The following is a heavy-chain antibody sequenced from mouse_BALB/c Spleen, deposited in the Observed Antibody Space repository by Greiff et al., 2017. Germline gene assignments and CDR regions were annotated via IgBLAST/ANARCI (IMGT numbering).Heavy chain of an antibody. J-gene: IGHJ4*01. CDR1: GFTFSSYA. CDR2: ISSGGSYT. D-gene: IGHD3-2*01. CDR3: ARHESRQAMDY. Sequence: EVKLVESGGGLVKPGGSLKLSCAASGFTFSSYAMSWVRQTPEKRLEWVATISSGGSYTYYPDSVKGRFTISRDNAKNTLYLQMSSLRSEDTAMYYCARHESRQAMDYWGQGTSVTVSS. V-gene: IGHV5-9-3*01.